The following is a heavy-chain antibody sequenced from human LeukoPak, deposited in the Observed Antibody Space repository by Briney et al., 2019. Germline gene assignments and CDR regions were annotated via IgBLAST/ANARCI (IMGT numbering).Heavy chain of an antibody. D-gene: IGHD6-19*01. CDR3: ARSIAVAGTFDY. V-gene: IGHV4-4*09. Sequence: SETLSLTCTVSGDSISSYYWSWIRQPPGKGLEWIGYIYTTGSTNYNPSLKSRVTISVDTSKNQFSLKLSSVTAADTAVYYCARSIAVAGTFDYWGQGTLVTVSS. J-gene: IGHJ4*02. CDR1: GDSISSYY. CDR2: IYTTGST.